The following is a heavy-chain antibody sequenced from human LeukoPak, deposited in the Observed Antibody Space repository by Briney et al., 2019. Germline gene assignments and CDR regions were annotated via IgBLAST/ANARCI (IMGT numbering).Heavy chain of an antibody. CDR3: ARRGDIAPPDE. CDR1: GYSFTSYW. Sequence: GESLKISCKGSGYSFTSYWIGWVRQMPGKGLEWMGIISPGDSDIRYSPSFQGQVALSVDKSINTAYLLLDHLKASDTAMYYCARRGDIAPPDEWGQGTLVTVSS. D-gene: IGHD3-10*01. CDR2: ISPGDSDI. J-gene: IGHJ4*02. V-gene: IGHV5-51*01.